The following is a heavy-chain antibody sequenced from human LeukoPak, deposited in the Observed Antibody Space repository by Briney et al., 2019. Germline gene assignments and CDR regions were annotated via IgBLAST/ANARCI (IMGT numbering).Heavy chain of an antibody. CDR2: INHSGST. V-gene: IGHV4-34*01. Sequence: SETLSLTCAVYGGSLSGYYWSWIRQPPGKGLEWIGEINHSGSTNYNPSLKSRVTISVDTSKNQFSLKLSSVTAADTAVYYCARGGSGWLLRRSSDFDYWGQGTLVTVSS. J-gene: IGHJ4*02. CDR3: ARGGSGWLLRRSSDFDY. D-gene: IGHD3-22*01. CDR1: GGSLSGYY.